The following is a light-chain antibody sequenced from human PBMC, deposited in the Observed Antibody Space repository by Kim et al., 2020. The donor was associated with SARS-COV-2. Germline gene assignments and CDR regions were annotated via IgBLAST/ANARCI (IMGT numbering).Light chain of an antibody. CDR1: QGISSY. CDR3: QQYYSYPHT. Sequence: SASTGDRGTITCRASQGISSYLAWYQHKPGNAPKLLIYAASTLQSGVPSRFSGSGSGTDFTLTISCLQSEDFATYYCQQYYSYPHTFGQGTKLEI. CDR2: AAS. J-gene: IGKJ2*01. V-gene: IGKV1-8*01.